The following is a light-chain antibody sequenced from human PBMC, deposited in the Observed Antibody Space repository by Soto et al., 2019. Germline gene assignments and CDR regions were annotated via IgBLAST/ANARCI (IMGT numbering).Light chain of an antibody. CDR3: QQRCNWPPVT. Sequence: EILWTQSPATLSLSPGERATLSCRSSQSVSGCLAWYQQKPGQAPSLLIFDASNRATGIPARFSGSGSGTDLTLTISSLEPEDFAIYYCQQRCNWPPVTFGGGTKVDI. J-gene: IGKJ4*01. CDR2: DAS. V-gene: IGKV3-11*01. CDR1: QSVSGC.